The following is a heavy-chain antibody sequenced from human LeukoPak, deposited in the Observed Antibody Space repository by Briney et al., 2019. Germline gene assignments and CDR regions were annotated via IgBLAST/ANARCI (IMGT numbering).Heavy chain of an antibody. J-gene: IGHJ6*02. CDR2: VDPDSGGT. CDR1: GYTFTGHY. V-gene: IGHV1-2*02. Sequence: ASVKVSCKASGYTFTGHYIYWARQAPGQGPKWMGWVDPDSGGTKYAQNFQGRVTMTRDTSISTAYMEVRGLRSDDTAVYFCAKGHYGMDVWGQGSTVTVSS. CDR3: AKGHYGMDV.